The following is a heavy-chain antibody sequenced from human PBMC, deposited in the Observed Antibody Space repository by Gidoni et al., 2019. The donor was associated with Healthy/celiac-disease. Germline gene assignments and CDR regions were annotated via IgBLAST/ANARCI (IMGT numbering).Heavy chain of an antibody. Sequence: QVQPQEPGPGLVKPSGTLSLTSAVSGGSISRSNWWSWVRQPPGQGLEWIGEIYHSGCTNYNPSLKSRVTISVDKSKNQFSLKLSSVTAADTAVYYCARGYSSSWELWYFDYWGQGTLVTVSS. CDR3: ARGYSSSWELWYFDY. CDR1: GGSISRSNW. D-gene: IGHD6-13*01. J-gene: IGHJ4*02. CDR2: IYHSGCT. V-gene: IGHV4-4*02.